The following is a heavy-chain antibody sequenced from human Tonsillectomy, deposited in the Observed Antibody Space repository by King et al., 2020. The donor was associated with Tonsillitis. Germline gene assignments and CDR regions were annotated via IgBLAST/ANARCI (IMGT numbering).Heavy chain of an antibody. CDR1: GGSISSYY. J-gene: IGHJ4*02. CDR2: IYYSGST. CDR3: AKDGLNDDTFDY. Sequence: QLQESGPGLVKPSETLSLTCTVSGGSISSYYWSWLRQPPGKGLEWIGYIYYSGSTNYNPSLKSRVTISVDTSKNQFSLKLSSVTAADTAVYYCAKDGLNDDTFDYWGQGPLVTVSS. D-gene: IGHD1-1*01. V-gene: IGHV4-59*01.